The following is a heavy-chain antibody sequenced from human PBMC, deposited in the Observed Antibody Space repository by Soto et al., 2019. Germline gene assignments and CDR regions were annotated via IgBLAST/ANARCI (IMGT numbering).Heavy chain of an antibody. CDR1: GGSISSGGHY. V-gene: IGHV4-31*03. Sequence: PSETLSLTCTVSGGSISSGGHYWNWIRQHPGKGLEWIGYIYHSGSAYYNPSLKSRVTISVDTSKNQFSLKLSSVTAADTAVYYCARRYYYDRSGYYYFDYWGQGTLVTVPQ. CDR2: IYHSGSA. D-gene: IGHD3-22*01. CDR3: ARRYYYDRSGYYYFDY. J-gene: IGHJ4*02.